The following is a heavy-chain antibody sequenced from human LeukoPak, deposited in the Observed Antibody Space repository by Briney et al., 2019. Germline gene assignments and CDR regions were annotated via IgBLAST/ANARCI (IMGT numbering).Heavy chain of an antibody. D-gene: IGHD6-19*01. CDR3: AHSDLRVASKGTDWFDR. Sequence: SAPTLVKPTQTLTLTCIASGFSRSTSGVGVGWIRQPPGKALEWLALIYWDDDKRTSTSLKSRLSIMKDISKKQVVLTMTNMDPVDTATYQCAHSDLRVASKGTDWFDRGGEGTLVTVSS. V-gene: IGHV2-5*02. J-gene: IGHJ5*02. CDR2: IYWDDDK. CDR1: GFSRSTSGVG.